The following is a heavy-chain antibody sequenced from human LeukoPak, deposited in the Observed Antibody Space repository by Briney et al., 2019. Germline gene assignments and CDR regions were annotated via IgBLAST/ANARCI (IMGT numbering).Heavy chain of an antibody. J-gene: IGHJ5*02. D-gene: IGHD4-11*01. V-gene: IGHV4-61*02. CDR1: GGSISSGSYY. CDR2: FYTSGST. CDR3: AREGEYSNRLDP. Sequence: NSSETLSLTCTVSGGSISSGSYYWSWIRQPAGKGLEWIGRFYTSGSTDYNPSLKSRVTISIDTSKNQFSLKLSSVTAADTAVYYCAREGEYSNRLDPWGQGTLVTVSS.